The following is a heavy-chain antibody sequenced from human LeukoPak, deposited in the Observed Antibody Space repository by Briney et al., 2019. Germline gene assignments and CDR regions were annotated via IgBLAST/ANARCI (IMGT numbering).Heavy chain of an antibody. Sequence: GGSLRLSCAASGFTFSSYGMHWVRQAPGKGLEWVAFIRYDGSNKYYADSVKGRFTISRDNSKNTLYLQMNSLRAEDTAVYYCAKGLYDFWSGYYTFFDYWGQGTLVTVSS. J-gene: IGHJ4*02. D-gene: IGHD3-3*01. CDR1: GFTFSSYG. CDR2: IRYDGSNK. V-gene: IGHV3-30*02. CDR3: AKGLYDFWSGYYTFFDY.